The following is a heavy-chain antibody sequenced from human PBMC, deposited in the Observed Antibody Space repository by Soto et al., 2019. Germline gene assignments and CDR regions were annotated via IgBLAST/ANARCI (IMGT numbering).Heavy chain of an antibody. CDR2: IYWDDDK. J-gene: IGHJ5*02. CDR1: GFSLSTSEVG. Sequence: QITLKESSPTLVKPTQTLTLTCTFSGFSLSTSEVGVGWIQQPPGKALEWLALIYWDDDKRYSPSLKSRLTITKDTSKNQVVLTMTNMDPVDTATYYCAHRFCGGWFDPWGQGTLVTVSS. V-gene: IGHV2-5*02. D-gene: IGHD3-10*01. CDR3: AHRFCGGWFDP.